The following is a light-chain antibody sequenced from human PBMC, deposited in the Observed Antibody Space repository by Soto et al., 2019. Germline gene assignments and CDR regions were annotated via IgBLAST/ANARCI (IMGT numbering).Light chain of an antibody. CDR3: QQFSNYPLS. CDR2: DAS. Sequence: AIQLTQSPSSLSASVGDRVTITCRASQGISTSLAWYQHKPGTTPKLLIHDASSLESGVPSRFSGSGSGTDFTLSISSLQPEDFATYYCQQFSNYPLSFGEGTKVEIK. J-gene: IGKJ4*01. CDR1: QGISTS. V-gene: IGKV1D-13*01.